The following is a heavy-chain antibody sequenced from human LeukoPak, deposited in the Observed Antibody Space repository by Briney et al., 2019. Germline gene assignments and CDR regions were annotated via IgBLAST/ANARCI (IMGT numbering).Heavy chain of an antibody. Sequence: GGSLRLSCAASGFSFSTYSMIWVRQAPANGLEWVSSVSGTSEYIYYADSVRGRFTISRDNAKNTVYLQMNSLRAEDTAVYYRARWYSSGWYSDYWGQGTLVTVSS. CDR1: GFSFSTYS. J-gene: IGHJ4*02. D-gene: IGHD6-19*01. V-gene: IGHV3-21*06. CDR2: VSGTSEYI. CDR3: ARWYSSGWYSDY.